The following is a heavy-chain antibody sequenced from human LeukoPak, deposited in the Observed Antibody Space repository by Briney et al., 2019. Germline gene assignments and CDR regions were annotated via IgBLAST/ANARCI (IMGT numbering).Heavy chain of an antibody. CDR2: ISSSSSYI. CDR3: ARESIAVGYFDY. Sequence: GRSLRLSCAASGFTFSSYSMNWVRQAPGKGLEWVSSISSSSSYIYYADSVKGRFTISRDNAKNSPYLQMNSLRAEDTAVYYCARESIAVGYFDYWGQGTLVTVSS. CDR1: GFTFSSYS. V-gene: IGHV3-21*01. J-gene: IGHJ4*02. D-gene: IGHD6-19*01.